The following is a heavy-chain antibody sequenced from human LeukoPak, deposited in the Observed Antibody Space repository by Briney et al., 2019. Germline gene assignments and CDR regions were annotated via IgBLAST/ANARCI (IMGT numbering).Heavy chain of an antibody. J-gene: IGHJ4*02. Sequence: PGGSLRLSCAASGFTVTSNSMSWVRQAPGKGLEWVSVIYSSGSTHFADSVKGRFSISRDNSKNTLYLLMSSLRLEDTAVYYCAKEVGGYTTFDYWGQGTLVTVSS. CDR1: GFTVTSNS. CDR3: AKEVGGYTTFDY. CDR2: IYSSGST. D-gene: IGHD2-2*02. V-gene: IGHV3-53*01.